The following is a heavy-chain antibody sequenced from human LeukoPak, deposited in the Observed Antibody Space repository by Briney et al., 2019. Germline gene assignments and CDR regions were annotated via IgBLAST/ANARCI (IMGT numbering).Heavy chain of an antibody. V-gene: IGHV4-39*01. J-gene: IGHJ5*02. CDR2: IYYSGST. Sequence: SETLSLTCSVSGDSISTSSSYWGWIRQPPGKGLEWIGSIYYSGSTYYNTSLKSRVSISVDTSKNQFSLKMNSVTAADTAVYYCARERNTVAGKARWFDPWGQGTLVTVSS. CDR1: GDSISTSSSY. CDR3: ARERNTVAGKARWFDP. D-gene: IGHD6-19*01.